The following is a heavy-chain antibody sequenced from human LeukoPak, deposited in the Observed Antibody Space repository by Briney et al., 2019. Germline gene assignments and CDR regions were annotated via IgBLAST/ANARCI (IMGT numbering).Heavy chain of an antibody. D-gene: IGHD2-21*02. Sequence: GGSLRLSCATSGFTFSTFWMHWVRQAPGKGLVWVSRINHDGSSTNYADSVKGRFTISRDNSKNTLYLQMNSLRAEDTAVYYCANARLVVTAAEYWGQGTLVTVSS. J-gene: IGHJ4*02. CDR2: INHDGSST. CDR3: ANARLVVTAAEY. CDR1: GFTFSTFW. V-gene: IGHV3-74*01.